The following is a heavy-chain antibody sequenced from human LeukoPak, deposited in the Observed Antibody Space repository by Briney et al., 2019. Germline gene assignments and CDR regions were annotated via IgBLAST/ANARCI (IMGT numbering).Heavy chain of an antibody. CDR3: ARAPSKYCSGGSCDFFDY. CDR1: GYTFTSYG. Sequence: ASVKVSCTASGYTFTSYGISWVRQAPGQGLEWMGWISAYNGNTNYAQKLQGRVTMTTDTSTSTAYMELRSLRSDDTAVYYCARAPSKYCSGGSCDFFDYWGQGTLVTVSS. J-gene: IGHJ4*02. V-gene: IGHV1-18*01. D-gene: IGHD2-15*01. CDR2: ISAYNGNT.